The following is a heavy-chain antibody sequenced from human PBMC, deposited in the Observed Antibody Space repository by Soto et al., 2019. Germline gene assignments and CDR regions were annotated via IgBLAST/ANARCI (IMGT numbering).Heavy chain of an antibody. CDR1: GFTFSSYD. CDR2: ISSNGGTT. CDR3: VRRVSGNYDY. D-gene: IGHD1-7*01. J-gene: IGHJ4*02. Sequence: EVQLAESGGGMVQPGGSLRLSCVASGFTFSSYDRHWVRQAPGKGLEYVSSISSNGGTTYYGNSVKGRFTISRDNSKNTLYLQMGSLRAEDMAVYYCVRRVSGNYDYWGQGTLVTVS. V-gene: IGHV3-64*01.